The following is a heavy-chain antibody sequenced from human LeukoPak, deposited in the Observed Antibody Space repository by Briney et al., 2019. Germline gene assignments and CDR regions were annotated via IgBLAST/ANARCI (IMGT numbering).Heavy chain of an antibody. J-gene: IGHJ6*03. V-gene: IGHV3-30*02. CDR2: IRYDGSNK. Sequence: GDSLRLSCAASGFTFSNYGMHWVRQAPGKGLEWVAFIRYDGSNKYCADSVKGRFTVSRDNTKNTLYLQMNSLRAEDTAAYYCAKEKNDYSDYSYMDVWGKGTTVTVSS. D-gene: IGHD4-11*01. CDR1: GFTFSNYG. CDR3: AKEKNDYSDYSYMDV.